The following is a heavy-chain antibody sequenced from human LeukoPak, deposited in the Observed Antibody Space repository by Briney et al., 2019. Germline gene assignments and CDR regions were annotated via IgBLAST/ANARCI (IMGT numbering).Heavy chain of an antibody. CDR1: GGSISSYY. CDR3: ARRSYTAYYYYGMDV. J-gene: IGHJ6*02. Sequence: PSETLSLTCTVSGGSISSYYWSWIRQPPGKGLEWIGNIYYSGSTNYNPSLKSRVTISVDTSKNQFSLRLSSVTAADTAVYYCARRSYTAYYYYGMDVWGQGTTVTVSS. D-gene: IGHD3-10*01. CDR2: IYYSGST. V-gene: IGHV4-59*08.